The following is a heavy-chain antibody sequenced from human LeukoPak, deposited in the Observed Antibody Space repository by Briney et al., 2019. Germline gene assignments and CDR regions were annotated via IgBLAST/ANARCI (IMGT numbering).Heavy chain of an antibody. CDR1: GFTFSSYG. D-gene: IGHD2-8*01. CDR3: ASVLMVYAISAFDI. J-gene: IGHJ3*02. V-gene: IGHV3-33*01. CDR2: IWYDGSNK. Sequence: GGSLRLSCAASGFTFSSYGMHWARQAPGKGLEWVAVIWYDGSNKYYADSVKGRFTISRDNSKNTLYLQMNSLRAEDTAVYYCASVLMVYAISAFDIWGQGTMVTV.